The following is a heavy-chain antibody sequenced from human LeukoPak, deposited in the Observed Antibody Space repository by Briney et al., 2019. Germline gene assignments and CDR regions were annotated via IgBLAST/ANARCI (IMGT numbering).Heavy chain of an antibody. CDR1: GGSISSSSYY. Sequence: PSETLSLTCTVSGGSISSSSYYWGWIRQPPGKGLEWIASIHYSGSTYYNPSLKSRVSISVDTSKNQFSLRLSSVTATDTAVYYCARLFYSSSWYGPWYFDYWGQGTLVTVSS. J-gene: IGHJ4*02. CDR3: ARLFYSSSWYGPWYFDY. CDR2: IHYSGST. V-gene: IGHV4-39*01. D-gene: IGHD6-13*01.